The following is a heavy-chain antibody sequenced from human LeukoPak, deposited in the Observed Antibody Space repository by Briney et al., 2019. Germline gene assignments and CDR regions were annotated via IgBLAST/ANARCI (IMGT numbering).Heavy chain of an antibody. V-gene: IGHV3-7*01. Sequence: GGSLRLSCTASGFTFNRDWTAWVRQAPGKGLEWVANIKEDGSEKNYVDSVKGRFTISRDNAKNSLYLQMNSLRAEDTAVYYCARDRFGGSFDYWGQGTLVTVSS. CDR1: GFTFNRDW. J-gene: IGHJ4*02. CDR2: IKEDGSEK. CDR3: ARDRFGGSFDY. D-gene: IGHD1-26*01.